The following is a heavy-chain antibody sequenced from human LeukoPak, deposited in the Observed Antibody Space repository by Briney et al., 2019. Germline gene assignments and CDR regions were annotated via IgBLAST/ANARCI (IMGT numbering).Heavy chain of an antibody. CDR3: ARGGWNSGYDLDY. CDR1: GFTFSSYG. V-gene: IGHV3-33*01. J-gene: IGHJ4*02. CDR2: IWNDGGNK. D-gene: IGHD5-12*01. Sequence: PGGSLRLSCAASGFTFSSYGMHWVRQAPGKGLEWVAAIWNDGGNKYYADSVKGRFTISRDNSKNTLYLQMNSLRAEDTAVYYCARGGWNSGYDLDYWGQGTLVTVSS.